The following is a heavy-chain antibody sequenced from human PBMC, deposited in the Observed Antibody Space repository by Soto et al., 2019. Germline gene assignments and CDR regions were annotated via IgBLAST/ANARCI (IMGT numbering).Heavy chain of an antibody. CDR1: GYRFTSYW. CDR3: ARYTGYSGYDPNDY. D-gene: IGHD5-12*01. CDR2: IYPGDSDT. J-gene: IGHJ4*02. Sequence: PGESLKISCKGSGYRFTSYWIGWVRQMPGKGLEWMGIIYPGDSDTRYSPSFQGQVTIAADKSISTVYLQWSSLKVSDTAMYYCARYTGYSGYDPNDYWGQGTLVTVSS. V-gene: IGHV5-51*01.